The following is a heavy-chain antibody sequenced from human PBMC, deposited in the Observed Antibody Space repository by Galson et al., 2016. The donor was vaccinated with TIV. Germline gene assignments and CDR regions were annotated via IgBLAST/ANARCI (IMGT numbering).Heavy chain of an antibody. J-gene: IGHJ4*02. Sequence: SVKVSCKASGYTFTNSEINWVRQATGQGLEWMGWVIPNSGKTSYAQKFQGRLTMTRDTSISTVYMELRSLRSDDTAVYYCARLASCGGDCYYVDSWGQGTLVTVSS. CDR3: ARLASCGGDCYYVDS. CDR1: GYTFTNSE. D-gene: IGHD2-21*02. CDR2: VIPNSGKT. V-gene: IGHV1-8*01.